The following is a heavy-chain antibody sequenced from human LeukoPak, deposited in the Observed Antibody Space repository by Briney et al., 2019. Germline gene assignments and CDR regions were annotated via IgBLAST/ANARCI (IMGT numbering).Heavy chain of an antibody. Sequence: PGGSLRLSCAATGFTNSSNYRSWVRQAPGKGLECVSVIYSGDNAYYADSVKGRFTISRDSSRNTLYLHMSSLRAEDTAVYYCARDGIYGDWGRGTLVTVSS. V-gene: IGHV3-66*01. J-gene: IGHJ4*02. CDR1: GFTNSSNY. D-gene: IGHD4-17*01. CDR2: IYSGDNA. CDR3: ARDGIYGD.